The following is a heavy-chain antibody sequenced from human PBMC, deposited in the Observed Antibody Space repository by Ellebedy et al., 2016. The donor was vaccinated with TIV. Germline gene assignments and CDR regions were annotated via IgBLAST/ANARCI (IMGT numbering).Heavy chain of an antibody. J-gene: IGHJ4*02. D-gene: IGHD3-10*01. CDR2: MHGSGRGI. V-gene: IGHV3-23*01. Sequence: GESLKISCEASGFTFSAFAMGWVRQTPGKGLEWVSGMHGSGRGISYSESVKGRFIISRDNSKNILYLQMNSLRAEDTAIYYCAKDSGKYGWNSEYWGQGTQVTVSS. CDR3: AKDSGKYGWNSEY. CDR1: GFTFSAFA.